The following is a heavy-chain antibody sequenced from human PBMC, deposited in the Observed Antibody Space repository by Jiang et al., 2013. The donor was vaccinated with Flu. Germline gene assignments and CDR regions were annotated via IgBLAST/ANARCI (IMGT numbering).Heavy chain of an antibody. D-gene: IGHD3-22*01. V-gene: IGHV3-64D*08. CDR1: GFTFNNYV. J-gene: IGHJ4*02. CDR3: LLDVLEEPVVMGNFDY. Sequence: VQLLESGGGLVQPGGSLRLSCSASGFTFNNYVMHWVRQAPGKGLEYVSAISSNGFITYYADSVKGRFTVSRDNSKNTLYLQMSSLRSEDTAVYYCLLDVLEEPVVMGNFDYWGQGTLVTVS. CDR2: ISSNGFIT.